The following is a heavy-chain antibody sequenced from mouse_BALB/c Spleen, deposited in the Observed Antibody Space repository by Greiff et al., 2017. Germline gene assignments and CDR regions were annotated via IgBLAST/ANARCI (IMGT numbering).Heavy chain of an antibody. J-gene: IGHJ2*01. D-gene: IGHD1-1*01. Sequence: QGQLQQSGAELVRPGVSVKISCKGSGYTFTDYAMHWVKQSHAKSLEWIGVISTYYGDASYNQKFKGKATMTVDKSSSTAYMELARLTSEDSAIYYCARSGSSYDYFDYWGQGTTLTVSS. CDR3: ARSGSSYDYFDY. CDR2: ISTYYGDA. V-gene: IGHV1S137*01. CDR1: GYTFTDYA.